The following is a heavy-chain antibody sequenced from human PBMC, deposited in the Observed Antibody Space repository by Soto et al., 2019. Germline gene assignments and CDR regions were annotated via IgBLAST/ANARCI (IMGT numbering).Heavy chain of an antibody. J-gene: IGHJ5*02. V-gene: IGHV1-3*01. CDR1: GYTFTTSG. D-gene: IGHD2-2*01. CDR3: ARDSERVQVPSTGWFDP. CDR2: INAGNGDT. Sequence: ASVKVSCTASGYTFTTSGIHWVRQAPGQRLEWMGWINAGNGDTKYSQKFQGRVTITRDTSASTAYMELSSLRSEDTSVYYCARDSERVQVPSTGWFDPWGQGTVVTVPQ.